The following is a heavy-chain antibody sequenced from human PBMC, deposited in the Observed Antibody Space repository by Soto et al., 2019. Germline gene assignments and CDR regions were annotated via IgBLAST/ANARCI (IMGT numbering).Heavy chain of an antibody. CDR2: LSYDGSTE. CDR3: ARVPLAYGDSLNWFDP. J-gene: IGHJ5*02. D-gene: IGHD4-17*01. Sequence: GGSLRLSCTASGFTFSRHPMHWVRQAPGKGLEWVAVLSYDGSTEYYADSVKGRFTISRDNSKDTLFLQMNSLKPEDTAVYYCARVPLAYGDSLNWFDPWGQGTLVTVSS. V-gene: IGHV3-30*17. CDR1: GFTFSRHP.